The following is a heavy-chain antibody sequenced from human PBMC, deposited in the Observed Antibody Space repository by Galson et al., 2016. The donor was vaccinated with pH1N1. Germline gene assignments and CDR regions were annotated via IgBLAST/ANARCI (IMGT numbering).Heavy chain of an antibody. CDR1: GLTFRNHG. Sequence: SLRLSCAVSGLTFRNHGMSWVRQAPGKGLEWVSAISANGGRSYYTDAVRGRFIISRDNAKSTLFLQMDRLRVDDTATYYCATDPVRLFLTQFGPAIGYWGQGALVTVSS. CDR2: ISANGGRS. J-gene: IGHJ4*02. V-gene: IGHV3-23*01. D-gene: IGHD3-10*01. CDR3: ATDPVRLFLTQFGPAIGY.